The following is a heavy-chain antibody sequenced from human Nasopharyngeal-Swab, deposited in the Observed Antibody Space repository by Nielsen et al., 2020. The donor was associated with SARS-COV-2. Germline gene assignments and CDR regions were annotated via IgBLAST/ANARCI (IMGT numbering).Heavy chain of an antibody. CDR2: IKQDGSEK. CDR1: EFTFRDYW. J-gene: IGHJ4*02. D-gene: IGHD3-10*01. Sequence: GESLKISCVASEFTFRDYWMSWVRQAPAKGLEWVASIKQDGSEKNYVDSVKGRFTISRDNAKNSLFLQMDNLRTEDTAFYYCARVGGRTSPMGSWGQGTLVTVSS. V-gene: IGHV3-7*01. CDR3: ARVGGRTSPMGS.